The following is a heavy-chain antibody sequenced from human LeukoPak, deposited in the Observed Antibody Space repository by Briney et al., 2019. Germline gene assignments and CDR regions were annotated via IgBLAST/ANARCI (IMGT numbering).Heavy chain of an antibody. D-gene: IGHD2-2*01. CDR3: ARASWGTYCSSTSCYDYYYYYMDV. Sequence: ASVKVSCKASGYTFTGYYMHWVRQAPGQGLEWMGWINPNSGGTNYAQKFQGRVTMTRDTSISTAYMELSRLRSDDTAVYYCARASWGTYCSSTSCYDYYYYYMDVWGKGTTVTISS. CDR1: GYTFTGYY. J-gene: IGHJ6*03. CDR2: INPNSGGT. V-gene: IGHV1-2*02.